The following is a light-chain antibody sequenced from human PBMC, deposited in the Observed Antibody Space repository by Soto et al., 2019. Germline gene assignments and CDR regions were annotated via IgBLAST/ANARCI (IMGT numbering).Light chain of an antibody. V-gene: IGLV2-14*01. Sequence: QSALTQPASLSWSPGQSITISCTVTSSDVGGYNYVSWYQQQSCKAPKLMIHEVSNRPSGVSNRFSGSKSGNTASLTISGLQAEDEADYYCSSYTSSRAYVFGIGTKVTVL. CDR3: SSYTSSRAYV. CDR1: SSDVGGYNY. CDR2: EVS. J-gene: IGLJ1*01.